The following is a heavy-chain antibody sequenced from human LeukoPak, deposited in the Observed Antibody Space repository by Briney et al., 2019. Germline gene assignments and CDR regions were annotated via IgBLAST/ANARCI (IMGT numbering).Heavy chain of an antibody. CDR1: GFTFSTYS. Sequence: GGSLRLSCAASGFTFSTYSMNWVRQAPGKGLEWVAFIRYDGSNKYYADSVKGRFTISRDNSKNTLYLQMNSLRAEDTAVYYCAKDATYCSGGSCAYYYYYYMDVWGKGTTVTISS. V-gene: IGHV3-30*02. D-gene: IGHD2-15*01. J-gene: IGHJ6*03. CDR2: IRYDGSNK. CDR3: AKDATYCSGGSCAYYYYYYMDV.